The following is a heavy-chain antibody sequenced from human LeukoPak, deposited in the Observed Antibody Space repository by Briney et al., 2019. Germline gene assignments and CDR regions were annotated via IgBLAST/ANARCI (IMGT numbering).Heavy chain of an antibody. V-gene: IGHV1-8*01. D-gene: IGHD5-12*01. CDR1: GYTFTSYD. Sequence: ASVKVSCKASGYTFTSYDINWVRQATGQGLEWMGWMNPNSGNTGYAQKFQGRVTITRDTSISTAYMELSSLRSEDTAVYYCATAATPWMPDYWGQGTLVTVSS. J-gene: IGHJ4*02. CDR2: MNPNSGNT. CDR3: ATAATPWMPDY.